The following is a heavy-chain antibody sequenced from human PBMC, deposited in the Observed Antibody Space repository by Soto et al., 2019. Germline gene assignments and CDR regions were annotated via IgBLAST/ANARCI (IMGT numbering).Heavy chain of an antibody. J-gene: IGHJ5*02. CDR2: IYYSGTT. CDR1: GGSVSSFC. V-gene: IGHV4-59*02. CDR3: ARLGGRAYSLTWFDP. D-gene: IGHD5-18*01. Sequence: SETLSLTCTVSGGSVSSFCWSWIRQPPGKGLEWIGYIYYSGTTNYNPSLKSRVTLSVDTSKNQFSLSLTSVTSADTAVYYCARLGGRAYSLTWFDPWGQGTLVTVSS.